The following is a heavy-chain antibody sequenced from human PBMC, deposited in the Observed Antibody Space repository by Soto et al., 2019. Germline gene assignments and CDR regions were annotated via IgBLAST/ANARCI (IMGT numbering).Heavy chain of an antibody. V-gene: IGHV1-2*02. J-gene: IGHJ4*02. CDR1: GYTFTGYY. D-gene: IGHD2-15*01. CDR2: INPNSGGT. Sequence: ASVKVSCKASGYTFTGYYMHWLRQAPGQGLEWMGWINPNSGGTNYAQKFQGRVTMTRDTSISTAYMELSRLRSDDTAVYYCARGSIVVVVAAFLFDYWGQGTLVTVSS. CDR3: ARGSIVVVVAAFLFDY.